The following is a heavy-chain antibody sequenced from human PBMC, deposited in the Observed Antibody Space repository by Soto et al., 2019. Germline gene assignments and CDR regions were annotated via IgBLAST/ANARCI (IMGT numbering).Heavy chain of an antibody. D-gene: IGHD5-18*01. CDR3: ARSQRGYCFADS. CDR2: MNPNSGNA. CDR1: GYIFTSYD. J-gene: IGHJ4*02. Sequence: QGQLVQSGAAVKKPGASVKVSCKASGYIFTSYDINCVRQATGQSLEWMGWMNPNSGNAGSVQKFQGRVTMTRNTSIGTAYMELSSLRSEDTAVYYCARSQRGYCFADSWGQGTLVSVSS. V-gene: IGHV1-8*02.